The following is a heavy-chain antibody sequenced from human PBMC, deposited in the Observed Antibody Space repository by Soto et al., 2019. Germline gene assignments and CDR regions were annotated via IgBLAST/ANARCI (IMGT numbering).Heavy chain of an antibody. Sequence: EAQLLESGGGLVQPGGSLRLSCAASGFTFSRYAMSWVRQAPGKGLEWVSTVTGGGHTTYNADSVNGRFTISRDNSKNTLYLQMNYLRAEDTAIYYCASSSGDLDVYGMDIWGPGTTVTVSS. V-gene: IGHV3-23*01. J-gene: IGHJ6*02. CDR1: GFTFSRYA. D-gene: IGHD3-10*01. CDR3: ASSSGDLDVYGMDI. CDR2: VTGGGHTT.